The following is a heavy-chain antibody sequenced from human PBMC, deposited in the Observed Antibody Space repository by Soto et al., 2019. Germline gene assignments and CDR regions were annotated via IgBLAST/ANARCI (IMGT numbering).Heavy chain of an antibody. CDR3: ARDSVVLGGTEYRFDY. J-gene: IGHJ4*02. V-gene: IGHV4-4*07. CDR2: IYTSGST. Sequence: YNRSWIRQPAGRGMEWIGRIYTSGSTSYNPSLKSRVTMSVDTSKNQFSLTLRSVTAADTAVYYCARDSVVLGGTEYRFDYWAPGTLVT. D-gene: IGHD3-10*02. CDR1: YN.